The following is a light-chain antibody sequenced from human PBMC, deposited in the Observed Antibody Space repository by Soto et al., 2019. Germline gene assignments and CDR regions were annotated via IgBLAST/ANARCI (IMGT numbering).Light chain of an antibody. Sequence: QAVVTQSPSASASLGASVKLTCTLSSGHSSYAIAWHQQQPEKGPRYLMTLDSDGSHTKGDAIPDRFSGSSSGAERYLTISSLQSEDEADYYCQTWGTGIHVVFGGGTKLTVL. CDR3: QTWGTGIHVV. CDR1: SGHSSYA. J-gene: IGLJ2*01. V-gene: IGLV4-69*01. CDR2: LDSDGSH.